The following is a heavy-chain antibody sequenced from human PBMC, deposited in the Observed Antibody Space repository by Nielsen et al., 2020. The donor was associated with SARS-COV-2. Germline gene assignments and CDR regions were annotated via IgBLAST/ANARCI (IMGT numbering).Heavy chain of an antibody. J-gene: IGHJ2*01. D-gene: IGHD4-17*01. CDR1: GGSISSGGYY. CDR3: ARPDYGDYRYWYFDL. Sequence: GSLRLSCTVSGGSISSGGYYWSWIRQPPGKGLEWIGEINHSGSTNYNPSLKSRVTISVDTSKNQFSLKLSSVTAADTAVYYCARPDYGDYRYWYFDLWGRGTLVTVSS. V-gene: IGHV4-39*07. CDR2: INHSGST.